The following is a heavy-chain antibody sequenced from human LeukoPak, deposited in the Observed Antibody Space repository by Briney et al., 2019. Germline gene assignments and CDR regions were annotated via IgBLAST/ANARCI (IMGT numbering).Heavy chain of an antibody. CDR2: INPNSGGT. D-gene: IGHD6-13*01. V-gene: IGHV1-2*02. CDR1: GYTFTSYA. J-gene: IGHJ4*02. CDR3: ARTTASGIASY. Sequence: ASVKVSCKASGYTFTSYAMNWVRQAPGQGLEWMGWINPNSGGTNYTQKFQGRVTMTRDTSISTAYMELSRLRSDDTAVYYCARTTASGIASYWGQGTLVTVSS.